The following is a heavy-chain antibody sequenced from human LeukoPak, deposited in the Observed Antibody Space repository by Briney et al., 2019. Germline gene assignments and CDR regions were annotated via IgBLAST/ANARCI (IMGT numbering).Heavy chain of an antibody. V-gene: IGHV4-59*08. CDR1: GGSISSYY. D-gene: IGHD3-22*01. CDR3: ARLPDRPNYFDY. Sequence: SETLSLTCTVSGGSISSYYWSWIRQPPGKGLEWIGYIYYSGSTNYNPSLKSRVTISVDTSKNQFSLKLSSVTAADTAVYYCARLPDRPNYFDYWGQGTLVTVSS. CDR2: IYYSGST. J-gene: IGHJ4*02.